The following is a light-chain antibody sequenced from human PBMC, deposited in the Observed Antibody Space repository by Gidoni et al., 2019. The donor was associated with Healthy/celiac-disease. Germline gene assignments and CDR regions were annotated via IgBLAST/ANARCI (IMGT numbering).Light chain of an antibody. Sequence: QSALTQPASVSGAPGQSITISCTGTSSDVGGYRYVSWYQQHPGKAPKLMIYAVSNRPFGVSNRFSGSKSGNTASLTISGLQADDEADYYCSSYTSISTVVFGGGTKLTVL. CDR2: AVS. V-gene: IGLV2-14*01. CDR1: SSDVGGYRY. J-gene: IGLJ2*01. CDR3: SSYTSISTVV.